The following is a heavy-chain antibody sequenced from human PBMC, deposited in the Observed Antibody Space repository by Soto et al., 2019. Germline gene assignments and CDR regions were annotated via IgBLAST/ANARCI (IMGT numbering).Heavy chain of an antibody. D-gene: IGHD2-2*01. CDR3: ATGSFTSTGGRIGYHYNAMDV. J-gene: IGHJ6*02. CDR2: IIPIFGPA. CDR1: GHTFSSHS. Sequence: QVQLVQSGAEVKKPGSSVKVSCKSSGHTFSSHSINWVRQAPGQGLEWMGGIIPIFGPANFAKKFQGRVTITAEESTTTAYMELNSLRSEDTAVYYCATGSFTSTGGRIGYHYNAMDVWGQGTTVTVSS. V-gene: IGHV1-69*01.